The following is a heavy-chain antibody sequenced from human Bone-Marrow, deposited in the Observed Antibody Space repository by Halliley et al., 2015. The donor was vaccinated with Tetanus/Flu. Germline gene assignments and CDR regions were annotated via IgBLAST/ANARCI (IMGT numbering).Heavy chain of an antibody. Sequence: QLVQSGGGLVKPGGSLRLSCAVSGLTFSDAWMSWVRQAPGKGLEWVGRIKSKGDGGTTDYAAPVKGRFTISRDDSKNTMYLQMDSLKTEDTAVYYCTWYRGYHTRNYHYDYGMDVWGQGTTVTVSS. J-gene: IGHJ6*02. CDR3: TWYRGYHTRNYHYDYGMDV. V-gene: IGHV3-15*01. D-gene: IGHD2-15*01. CDR1: GLTFSDAW. CDR2: IKSKGDGGTT.